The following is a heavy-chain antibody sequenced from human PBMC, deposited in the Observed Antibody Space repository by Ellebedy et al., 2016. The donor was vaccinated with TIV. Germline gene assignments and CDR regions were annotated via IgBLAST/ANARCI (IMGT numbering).Heavy chain of an antibody. J-gene: IGHJ4*02. V-gene: IGHV3-33*01. CDR3: ARDSGYLDY. D-gene: IGHD1-26*01. CDR2: IWYDGSNK. CDR1: GFTFSSYG. Sequence: GESLKISCAASGFTFSSYGMHWVRQAPGKGLEWVAVIWYDGSNKYYADSVKGLFTISRDNSKNTLYLQMNSLRAEDKAVYYCARDSGYLDYWGQGTLVTVSS.